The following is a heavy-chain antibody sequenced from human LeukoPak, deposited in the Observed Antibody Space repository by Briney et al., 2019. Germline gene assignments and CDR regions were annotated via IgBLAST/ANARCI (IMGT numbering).Heavy chain of an antibody. CDR2: IKQDGSEK. CDR1: GFTFSSYW. CDR3: ARGGYSGYANFDY. J-gene: IGHJ4*02. D-gene: IGHD5-12*01. V-gene: IGHV3-7*01. Sequence: GGSLRLSCAASGFTFSSYWMSWVRQAPGKGLEWVANIKQDGSEKYYVDSVKGRFTISRDNAKNSLYPQMNSLRAEDTAVYYCARGGYSGYANFDYWGQGTLVTVSS.